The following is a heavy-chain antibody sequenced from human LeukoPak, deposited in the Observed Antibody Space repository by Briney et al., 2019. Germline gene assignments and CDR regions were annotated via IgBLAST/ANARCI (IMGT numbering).Heavy chain of an antibody. V-gene: IGHV3-23*01. CDR1: GFTFSSYA. J-gene: IGHJ4*02. CDR3: ARAPTGYGSGSYYTDY. CDR2: ISGSGGST. D-gene: IGHD3-10*01. Sequence: GGSLRLSCAASGFTFSSYAMSWVRQAPGKGLEWVSAISGSGGSTYYADSVRGRFTISRENSQKTVYLQMNSLRAEDTAVYYCARAPTGYGSGSYYTDYWGQGTLVTVSS.